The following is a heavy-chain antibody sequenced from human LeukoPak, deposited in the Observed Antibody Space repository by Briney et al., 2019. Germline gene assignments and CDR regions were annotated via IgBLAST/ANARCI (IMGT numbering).Heavy chain of an antibody. D-gene: IGHD1-26*01. Sequence: SETLSLTCTVSSGSISTSNYYWGWVRQPPGKALEWIGNIFYSGSTYYSPSLKSRVTISVDTSKNQFSLKLSSVTAADTAVYYCARDVAWYSGSYYWGAFDIWGQGTMVTVSS. CDR1: SGSISTSNYY. CDR2: IFYSGST. J-gene: IGHJ3*02. V-gene: IGHV4-39*07. CDR3: ARDVAWYSGSYYWGAFDI.